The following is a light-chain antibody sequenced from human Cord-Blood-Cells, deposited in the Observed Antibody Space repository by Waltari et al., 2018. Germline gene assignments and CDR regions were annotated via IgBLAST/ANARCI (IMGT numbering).Light chain of an antibody. CDR2: AAS. V-gene: IGKV1-39*01. CDR3: QQSYSTPYT. J-gene: IGKJ2*01. Sequence: TEMTQPHSSLSSSVTDRITITCRARQSISSYLNWYQQKPGKAPKLLIYAASSLQSGVPSRFSGSGSGTDFTLTISSLQPEDFATYYCQQSYSTPYTFGQGTKLEIK. CDR1: QSISSY.